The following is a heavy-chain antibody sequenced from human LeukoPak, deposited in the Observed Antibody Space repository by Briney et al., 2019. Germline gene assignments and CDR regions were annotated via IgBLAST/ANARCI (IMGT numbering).Heavy chain of an antibody. CDR3: ARVESGSEYDLYTHN. J-gene: IGHJ4*02. CDR1: GFTFSTYS. D-gene: IGHD2/OR15-2a*01. Sequence: GGSLRLSCAASGFTFSTYSMNWVRQAPGKGLEWVASISASSRYIYHADSVEGRFSISRDNAKNSLYLQMSSLRAEDTAVYYCARVESGSEYDLYTHNWGQGTLVAVSS. V-gene: IGHV3-21*06. CDR2: ISASSRYI.